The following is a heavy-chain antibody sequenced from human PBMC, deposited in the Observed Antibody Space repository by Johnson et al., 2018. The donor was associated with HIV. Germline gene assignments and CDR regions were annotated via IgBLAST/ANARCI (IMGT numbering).Heavy chain of an antibody. V-gene: IGHV3-30*02. D-gene: IGHD1-26*01. CDR1: GFTFSSYA. J-gene: IGHJ3*01. CDR2: IWYDGSNK. CDR3: AKDLVWNSGSYWDAFDV. Sequence: QVQLVESGGGLIQPGGSLRLSCAASGFTFSSYAMHWVRQAPGKGLEWVAVIWYDGSNKYFADSQKGRFTISRDNSKNTLYLHMNSLKPEDTAVYYCAKDLVWNSGSYWDAFDVWGKGTKVTVSS.